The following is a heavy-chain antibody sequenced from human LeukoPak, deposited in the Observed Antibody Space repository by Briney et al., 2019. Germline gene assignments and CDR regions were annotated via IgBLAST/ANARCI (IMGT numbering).Heavy chain of an antibody. Sequence: GGSLRLSCAASGFTFSSYAMSWVRQAPGKGLECVSTISGSGGSTYYADSVKGRFTISGDNSKNTLYLQMNSLRAEDTAVYYCAGGDYYDSRTSFNIWGQGTVVTVSS. J-gene: IGHJ3*02. D-gene: IGHD3-22*01. V-gene: IGHV3-23*01. CDR1: GFTFSSYA. CDR3: AGGDYYDSRTSFNI. CDR2: ISGSGGST.